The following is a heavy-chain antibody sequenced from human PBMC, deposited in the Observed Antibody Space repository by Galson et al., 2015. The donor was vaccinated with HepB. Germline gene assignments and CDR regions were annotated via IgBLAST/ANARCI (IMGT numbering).Heavy chain of an antibody. V-gene: IGHV3-30*14. J-gene: IGHJ5*01. CDR2: ISYDGSTK. D-gene: IGHD1-26*01. CDR3: ARGGVVGRRDKGWPPDS. Sequence: SLRLSCAASGFSFRSYTLHWVRQAPGRGLEWVALISYDGSTKYYADSVEGRFSTSRDNSMNTLSLEMNSLRFDDTAVYHCARGGVVGRRDKGWPPDSWGPGTLVTVSS. CDR1: GFSFRSYT.